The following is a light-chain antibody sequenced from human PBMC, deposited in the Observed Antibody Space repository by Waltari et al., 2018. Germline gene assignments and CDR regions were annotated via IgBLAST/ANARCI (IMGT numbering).Light chain of an antibody. J-gene: IGLJ3*02. V-gene: IGLV7-43*01. CDR2: STN. CDR3: LVYYGGAGV. CDR1: PGAVIRDNY. Sequence: QTVVTQEPSLTVSPGRTVPPTCASSPGAVIRDNYPNWFQQKPGQAPRALIYSTNNRHSWTPARFSGSLLGGKAALTLSGVQPEDEAEYYCLVYYGGAGVFGGGTKLTVL.